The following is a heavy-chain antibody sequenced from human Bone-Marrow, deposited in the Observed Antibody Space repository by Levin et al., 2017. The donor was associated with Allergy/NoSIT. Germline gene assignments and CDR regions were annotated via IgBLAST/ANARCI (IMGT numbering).Heavy chain of an antibody. J-gene: IGHJ4*02. CDR3: ARGRELLWFGELLAYYFDY. D-gene: IGHD3-10*01. CDR2: IYHSGST. Sequence: SETLSLTCAVSGGSISSSNWWSWVRQPPGKGLEWIGEIYHSGSTNYNPSLKSRVTISVDKSKNQFSLKLSSVTAADTAVYYCARGRELLWFGELLAYYFDYWGQGTLVTVSS. V-gene: IGHV4-4*02. CDR1: GGSISSSNW.